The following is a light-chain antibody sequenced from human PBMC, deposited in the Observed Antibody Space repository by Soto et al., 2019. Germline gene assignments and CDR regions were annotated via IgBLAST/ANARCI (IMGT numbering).Light chain of an antibody. CDR3: QQYGSSPVT. CDR1: QSVGDY. J-gene: IGKJ1*01. V-gene: IGKV3-20*01. Sequence: IVLTQSPATLSLSPGERATLSCRASQSVGDYLAWYQQRPGQAPRLLIYEASYRATGIPDRFSGSGSGTDFTLTISRLEPEDFAVYYCQQYGSSPVTFGQGTKGDIK. CDR2: EAS.